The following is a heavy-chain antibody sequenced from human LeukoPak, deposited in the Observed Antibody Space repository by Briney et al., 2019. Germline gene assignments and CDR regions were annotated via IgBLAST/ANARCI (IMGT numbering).Heavy chain of an antibody. Sequence: GGSLRLSCAASGFTFSIYGMHWVRQAPGKGLEWVAVMSYDGSNKYYADSVKGRFTISRDNSKNTLYLQMNSLRAEDTAVYYCVVGSGYWGQGTLVTVSS. D-gene: IGHD3-10*01. CDR2: MSYDGSNK. CDR3: VVGSGY. J-gene: IGHJ4*02. V-gene: IGHV3-30*03. CDR1: GFTFSIYG.